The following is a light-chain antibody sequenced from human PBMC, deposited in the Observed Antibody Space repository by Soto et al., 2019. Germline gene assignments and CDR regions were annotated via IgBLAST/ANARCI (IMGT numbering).Light chain of an antibody. J-gene: IGKJ2*01. CDR3: QQSYSTPDT. V-gene: IGKV1-39*01. CDR2: AAS. CDR1: QSISSY. Sequence: DIRMTQSPSSLSASVGDRVTITCRASQSISSYLNWYQQKPGKAPKLLIYAASSLQSGVPSRFSGSGSGTDFTLTISSLQPEDFATYYCQQSYSTPDTFGQGTKLEIK.